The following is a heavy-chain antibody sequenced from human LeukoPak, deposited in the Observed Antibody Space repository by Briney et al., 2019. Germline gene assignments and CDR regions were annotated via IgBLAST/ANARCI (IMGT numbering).Heavy chain of an antibody. D-gene: IGHD6-19*01. V-gene: IGHV4-34*01. CDR2: INHSGST. CDR1: GGSFSGYY. Sequence: KPSETLSLTCAVYGGSFSGYYRSWIRQPPGKGLEWIGEINHSGSTNYNPSLKSRVTISVDTSKNQFSLKLSSVTAADTAVYYCARGLDVVAVAGLYYFDYWGQGTLVTVSS. CDR3: ARGLDVVAVAGLYYFDY. J-gene: IGHJ4*02.